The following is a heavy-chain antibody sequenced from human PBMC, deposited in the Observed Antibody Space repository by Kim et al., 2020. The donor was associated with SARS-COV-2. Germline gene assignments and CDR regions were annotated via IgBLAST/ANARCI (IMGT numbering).Heavy chain of an antibody. CDR3: VRGIPSV. Sequence: GGSLRLSCAASGFTFSSYWMSWVRQAPGKGLEWVANLNQDGSAKFYVDPVKGRFTISRDNAKNSVFLEMNSLRAADTAVYYCVRGIPSVWGQGTPVTVSS. J-gene: IGHJ4*02. CDR2: LNQDGSAK. CDR1: GFTFSSYW. V-gene: IGHV3-7*03. D-gene: IGHD2-21*01.